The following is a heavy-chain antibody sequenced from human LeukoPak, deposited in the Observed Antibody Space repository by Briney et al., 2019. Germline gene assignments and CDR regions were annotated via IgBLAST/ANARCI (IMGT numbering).Heavy chain of an antibody. Sequence: SEALSLTCTVSGGSISSGDYYRSWIRQPPGKGLEWIGYIYYSGSTYYNPSLKSRVTISVDTSKNQFSLKLSSVTAADTAVYYCARGSNSAFDIWGQGTMVTVSS. CDR3: ARGSNSAFDI. CDR1: GGSISSGDYY. V-gene: IGHV4-30-4*08. J-gene: IGHJ3*02. D-gene: IGHD2-2*01. CDR2: IYYSGST.